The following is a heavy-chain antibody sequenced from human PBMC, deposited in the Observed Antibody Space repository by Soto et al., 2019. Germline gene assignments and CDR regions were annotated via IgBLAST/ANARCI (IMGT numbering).Heavy chain of an antibody. CDR1: GFTFSDHY. CDR3: ARVGDMAYKD. Sequence: QVQLVESGGGLVKPGGSLRLSCAASGFTFSDHYMTWFRQAPGKGVEWLSYISSSGTTIYYAESVRGRFTISRDNAKNSLYLQMNSLRVEDSAVYYCARVGDMAYKDWGQGTLVTVSP. CDR2: ISSSGTTI. V-gene: IGHV3-11*01. J-gene: IGHJ4*02. D-gene: IGHD3-3*01.